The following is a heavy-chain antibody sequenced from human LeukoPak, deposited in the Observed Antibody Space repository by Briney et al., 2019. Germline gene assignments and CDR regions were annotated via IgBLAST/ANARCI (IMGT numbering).Heavy chain of an antibody. CDR3: AKDVVEVGIVVVPAAPAEAFDI. D-gene: IGHD2-2*01. Sequence: GGSLRLSCAASGFTFSSYAMSWVRQAPGKGLEWVSAISGRGGSTCYAAAVNGRFPISRDNSKNTLYLQMNSLRAEDTAVYYCAKDVVEVGIVVVPAAPAEAFDIWGQGTMVTVSS. V-gene: IGHV3-23*01. CDR2: ISGRGGST. J-gene: IGHJ3*02. CDR1: GFTFSSYA.